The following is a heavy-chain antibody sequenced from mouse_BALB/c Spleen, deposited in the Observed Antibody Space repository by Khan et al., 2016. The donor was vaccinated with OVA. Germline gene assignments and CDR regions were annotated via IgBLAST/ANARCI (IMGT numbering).Heavy chain of an antibody. Sequence: VQLQESGPELVKPGASVKISCKASGYIFTDYYINWVRQKPGQGLEWIGWIYPGSGNTKYNENFKDKATLTVDTSSSTAFMQLSSLTSEDTAGYFCARGNYYGSTSWFGYWGQGTLVTGST. V-gene: IGHV1-84*02. D-gene: IGHD1-1*01. CDR3: ARGNYYGSTSWFGY. J-gene: IGHJ3*01. CDR1: GYIFTDYY. CDR2: IYPGSGNT.